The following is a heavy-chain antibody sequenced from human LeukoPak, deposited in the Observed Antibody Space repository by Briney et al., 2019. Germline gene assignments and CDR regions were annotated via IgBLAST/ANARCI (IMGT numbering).Heavy chain of an antibody. CDR2: ISGTGGST. V-gene: IGHV3-23*01. D-gene: IGHD1-26*01. Sequence: ETLSLTCTVSGGSISSSTYYWGWIRQPPGKGPEWVSLISGTGGSTYYADSVKGRFTISRDNSKNTLYLQMNSLRAEDTAVYYCAEDYEPLVGIHRWGDWFDPWGQGTLVTVSS. CDR3: AEDYEPLVGIHRWGDWFDP. CDR1: GGSISSSTYY. J-gene: IGHJ5*02.